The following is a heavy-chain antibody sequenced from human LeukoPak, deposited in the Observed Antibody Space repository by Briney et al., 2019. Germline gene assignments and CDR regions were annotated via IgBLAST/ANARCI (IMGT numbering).Heavy chain of an antibody. CDR1: GGSFSGYY. V-gene: IGHV4-34*01. Sequence: KPSETLSLTCAVYGGSFSGYYWSWIRQPPGKGLEWIGEINHSGSTNYNPSLKSRVTISVDTSKNQFSLKLSSVTAADTAVYYCARGVPDLPRRGSAGYWGQGTLVTVSS. J-gene: IGHJ4*02. CDR2: INHSGST. D-gene: IGHD3-10*01. CDR3: ARGVPDLPRRGSAGY.